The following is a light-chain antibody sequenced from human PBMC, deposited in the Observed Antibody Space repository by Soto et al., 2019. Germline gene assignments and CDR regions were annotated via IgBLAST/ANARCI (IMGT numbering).Light chain of an antibody. J-gene: IGKJ4*01. CDR3: QYLNSYPVA. V-gene: IGKV1-9*01. Sequence: DIQLTQSPSSLSASVGDRVTITCRASQVISNYLAWYQQKPGTAPKLLIYIASTLQGGVPSRFSGSGSGTDFTLTISSLQPEDFATYYCQYLNSYPVAFGGGTKVELK. CDR2: IAS. CDR1: QVISNY.